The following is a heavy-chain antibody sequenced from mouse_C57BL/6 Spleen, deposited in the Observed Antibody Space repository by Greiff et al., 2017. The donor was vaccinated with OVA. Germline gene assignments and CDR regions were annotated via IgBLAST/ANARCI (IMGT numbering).Heavy chain of an antibody. CDR2: IDPETGGT. D-gene: IGHD2-2*01. V-gene: IGHV1-15*01. J-gene: IGHJ3*01. CDR1: GYTFTDYE. Sequence: VQVVESGAELVRPGASVTLSCKASGYTFTDYEMHWVKQTPVHGLEWIGAIDPETGGTAYNQKFKGKAILTADKSSSTAYMELRSLTSEDSAVYYCTRPLYYGYEGWFAYWGQGTLVTVSA. CDR3: TRPLYYGYEGWFAY.